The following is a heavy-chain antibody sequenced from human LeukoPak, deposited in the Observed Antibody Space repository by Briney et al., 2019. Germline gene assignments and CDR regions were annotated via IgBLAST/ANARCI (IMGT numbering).Heavy chain of an antibody. J-gene: IGHJ5*02. CDR3: ARHDYGGNSGWFNP. CDR2: IHYSGST. V-gene: IGHV4-59*08. Sequence: SETLSLTCTVSGDSISTYYWSWIRQPPGKGLEWIGYIHYSGSTNYNPSLRSRVTISVDTSKNEFSLKLTSVTAGDTAMYYCARHDYGGNSGWFNPWGQGTLVTVSS. D-gene: IGHD4-23*01. CDR1: GDSISTYY.